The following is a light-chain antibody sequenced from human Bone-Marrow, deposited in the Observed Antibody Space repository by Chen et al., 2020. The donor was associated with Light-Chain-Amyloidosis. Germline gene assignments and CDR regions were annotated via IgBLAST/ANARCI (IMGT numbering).Light chain of an antibody. J-gene: IGKJ1*01. CDR1: QSLLQSNGYKY. CDR3: MQALQAPWT. CDR2: SGS. Sequence: DIVMTQSPLSLPVTPGEPASISCRSSQSLLQSNGYKYLDWYLQKPGPSPQLLIYSGSNLASGVPDRFSGSGSGTDFTLKISRVEAEDVGVYYCMQALQAPWTFGQGTKVEIK. V-gene: IGKV2-28*01.